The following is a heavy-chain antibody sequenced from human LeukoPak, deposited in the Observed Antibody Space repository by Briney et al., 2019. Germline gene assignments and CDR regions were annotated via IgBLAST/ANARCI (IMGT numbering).Heavy chain of an antibody. CDR3: ARWYCSSNTCYHMDV. Sequence: SETLSLTCTVSGDSISSYYWSWIRQPPGKGLEWIGYIHYSGSNTYNPSLKSRVTMSVDTSNNQVSLKLSSVTAADTAVYYCARWYCSSNTCYHMDVWGKGTPVTVSS. CDR1: GDSISSYY. CDR2: IHYSGSN. V-gene: IGHV4-59*01. D-gene: IGHD2-2*01. J-gene: IGHJ6*03.